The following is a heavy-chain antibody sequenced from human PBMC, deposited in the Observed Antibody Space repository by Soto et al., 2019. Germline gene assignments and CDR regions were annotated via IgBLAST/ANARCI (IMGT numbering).Heavy chain of an antibody. CDR3: GRTLAIDWDTSSFYY. D-gene: IGHD3-9*01. V-gene: IGHV4-59*08. J-gene: IGHJ4*02. CDR1: GASISGYH. CDR2: ISYSGAT. Sequence: PSETLSLTCCVSGASISGYHWSWIRQFPGKGLECLGYISYSGATNYDPFLKSRITMSVDTSRNDFSLQLNSVTAADTTVYSCGRTLAIDWDTSSFYYFGQGPLVTVCS.